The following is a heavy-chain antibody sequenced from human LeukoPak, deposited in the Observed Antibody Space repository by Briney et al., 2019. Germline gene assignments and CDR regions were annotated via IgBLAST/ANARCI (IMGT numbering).Heavy chain of an antibody. J-gene: IGHJ3*02. V-gene: IGHV4-38-2*02. D-gene: IGHD3-10*01. Sequence: SETLSLTCTVSGYSISSGYYWGWIRQPPGKGLEWIGNIFYSGSTYYSPSLRSRVTISLDTSRNQFSLKLNSVIAADTAVYYCAKSNGYGLVDIWGQGTMVTVSS. CDR1: GYSISSGYY. CDR2: IFYSGST. CDR3: AKSNGYGLVDI.